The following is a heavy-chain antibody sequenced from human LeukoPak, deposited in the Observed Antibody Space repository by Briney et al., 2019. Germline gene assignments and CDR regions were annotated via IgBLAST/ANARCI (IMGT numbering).Heavy chain of an antibody. CDR1: GGSISNSSFY. CDR2: IYYRGST. J-gene: IGHJ4*02. V-gene: IGHV4-39*02. D-gene: IGHD3-10*01. Sequence: SETLSLTCTVSGGSISNSSFYWGWIRQPPGKGLEWIGNIYYRGSTYYNSSLKSRVSISVDTSKNYFSLKVSSVAAADTAVYYCARLFLRFGEFSFDYWGQGTLVTVSS. CDR3: ARLFLRFGEFSFDY.